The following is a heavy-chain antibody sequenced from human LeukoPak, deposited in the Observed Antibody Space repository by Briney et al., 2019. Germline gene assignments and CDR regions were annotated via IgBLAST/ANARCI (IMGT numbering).Heavy chain of an antibody. Sequence: SETLSLTCTVSGGSISSYYWSWIRQPAGKGLEWIGRIYTSGSTIYNPSLKSRVTMSVDTSKNQFSLKLSSVTAADTAVYYCARDVDSSGWYWYHWFDPWGQGTLVTVSS. V-gene: IGHV4-4*07. CDR1: GGSISSYY. D-gene: IGHD6-19*01. CDR3: ARDVDSSGWYWYHWFDP. J-gene: IGHJ5*02. CDR2: IYTSGST.